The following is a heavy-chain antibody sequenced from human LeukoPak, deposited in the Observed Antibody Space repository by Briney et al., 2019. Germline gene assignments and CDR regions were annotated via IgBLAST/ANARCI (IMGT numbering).Heavy chain of an antibody. D-gene: IGHD6-13*01. CDR3: ARANPRYSSSWYGRKYGMDV. V-gene: IGHV4-61*01. CDR1: GGSVSSGSYY. CDR2: IYYSGST. Sequence: SETLSLTCTVSGGSVSSGSYYWSWIRQPPGTGLEWIGYIYYSGSTNYNPSLKSRVTISVDTSKNQFSLELSSVTAADTAVYYCARANPRYSSSWYGRKYGMDVWGKGTTVTVSS. J-gene: IGHJ6*04.